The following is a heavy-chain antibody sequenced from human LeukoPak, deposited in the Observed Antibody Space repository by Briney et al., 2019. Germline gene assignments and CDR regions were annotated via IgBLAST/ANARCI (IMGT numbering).Heavy chain of an antibody. J-gene: IGHJ4*02. CDR1: GYRFTSYW. CDR3: ARRGPYDILTGYYYDY. D-gene: IGHD3-9*01. CDR2: IYPGDSDT. Sequence: GASLNISCKGSGYRFTSYWIGWVRQMPGKGLELMGIIYPGDSDTRYSPSFQGQVTISADQSISTAYLQWSSLKASDTAMYYCARRGPYDILTGYYYDYWGQGTLVTVCS. V-gene: IGHV5-51*01.